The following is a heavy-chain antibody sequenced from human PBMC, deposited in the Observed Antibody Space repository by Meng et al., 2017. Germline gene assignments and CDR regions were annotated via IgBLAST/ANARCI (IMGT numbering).Heavy chain of an antibody. CDR2: ISYDGSNK. CDR3: ARESLTLFDD. CDR1: GFTFSSYA. Sequence: GESLKISCAASGFTFSSYAMHWVRQAPGKGLEWVAVISYDGSNKYYADSVKARFTISRDNSKNALYLEMNSLRAEDTAVYYCARESLTLFDDWGQGTLVTVSS. J-gene: IGHJ4*02. V-gene: IGHV3-30*04.